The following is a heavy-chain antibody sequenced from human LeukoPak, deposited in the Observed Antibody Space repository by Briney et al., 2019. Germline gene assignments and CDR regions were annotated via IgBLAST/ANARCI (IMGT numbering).Heavy chain of an antibody. Sequence: GRSLRLSCAASGFIFDDCAMHWVRQAPGKGLEWVSGISWNSGSIVYADSVKGRFTISRDNAKNSLYLQMNSLRAEDTALYYCAKTTTIDDAFDIWGQGTMVTVSS. D-gene: IGHD1-14*01. CDR1: GFIFDDCA. V-gene: IGHV3-9*01. CDR3: AKTTTIDDAFDI. CDR2: ISWNSGSI. J-gene: IGHJ3*02.